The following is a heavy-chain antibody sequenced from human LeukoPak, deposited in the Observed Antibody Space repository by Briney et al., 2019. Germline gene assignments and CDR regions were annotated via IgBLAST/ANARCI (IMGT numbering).Heavy chain of an antibody. CDR1: GYTFTSYY. CDR3: ARDLRYCGGDCSHYYYYGMDV. V-gene: IGHV1-2*06. D-gene: IGHD2-21*02. Sequence: ASVKVSCKASGYTFTSYYMHWVRQAPGQGLEWMGRINPNSGGTNYAQKFQGRVTMTRDTSISTAYMELRSLRSDDTAVYYCARDLRYCGGDCSHYYYYGMDVWGQGTTVTVSS. J-gene: IGHJ6*02. CDR2: INPNSGGT.